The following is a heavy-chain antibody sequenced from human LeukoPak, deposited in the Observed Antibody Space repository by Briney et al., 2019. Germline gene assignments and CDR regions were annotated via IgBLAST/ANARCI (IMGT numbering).Heavy chain of an antibody. CDR2: IIPILGIA. Sequence: GASVKVSCKASGGTFSSYAISWVRQAPGQGLEWMGSIIPILGIANYAQKFQGRVTITADKSTSTAYMELSSLRSEDTAVYYCARAQVPAAALNYYGMDVWGQGTTVIVSS. CDR1: GGTFSSYA. CDR3: ARAQVPAAALNYYGMDV. V-gene: IGHV1-69*04. D-gene: IGHD2-2*01. J-gene: IGHJ6*02.